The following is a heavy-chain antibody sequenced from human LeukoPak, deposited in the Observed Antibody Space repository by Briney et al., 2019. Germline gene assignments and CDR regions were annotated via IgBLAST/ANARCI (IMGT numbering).Heavy chain of an antibody. CDR1: GFTFSSYA. D-gene: IGHD4-17*01. CDR3: AKDPAYGDYNLGGI. CDR2: ISGSGGSI. Sequence: PGGSLRLSCAASGFTFSSYAMSWVRQAPGKGLEWVSAISGSGGSIYYADSVKGRFTISRDNSKNTLYLQMNSLRAEDTAVYYCAKDPAYGDYNLGGIWGQGTMVTVSS. V-gene: IGHV3-23*01. J-gene: IGHJ3*02.